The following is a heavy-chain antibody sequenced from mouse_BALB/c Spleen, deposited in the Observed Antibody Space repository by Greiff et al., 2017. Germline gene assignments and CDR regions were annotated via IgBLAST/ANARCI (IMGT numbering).Heavy chain of an antibody. CDR2: IDPANGNT. Sequence: EVKLMESGAELVKPGASVKLSCTASGFNIKDTYMHWVKQRPEQGLEWIGRIDPANGNTKYDPKFQGKATITADTSSNTAYLQLSSLTSEDTAVYYCARGLREAMDYWGQGTSVTVSS. CDR3: ARGLREAMDY. CDR1: GFNIKDTY. V-gene: IGHV14-3*02. J-gene: IGHJ4*01. D-gene: IGHD3-1*01.